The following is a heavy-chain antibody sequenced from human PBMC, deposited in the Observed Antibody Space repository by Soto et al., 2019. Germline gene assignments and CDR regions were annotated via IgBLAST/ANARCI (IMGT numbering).Heavy chain of an antibody. Sequence: SETLSLTCAVYGGSFSGFYWSWIRQPPGRGLEWIGEINQSGSTNYNPSLESRVAISVDTSRNQFSLRLSSVTAADTAVYYCAKGTWEARFDPWGQGTLVTVPQ. D-gene: IGHD1-26*01. CDR3: AKGTWEARFDP. V-gene: IGHV4-34*01. CDR1: GGSFSGFY. CDR2: INQSGST. J-gene: IGHJ5*02.